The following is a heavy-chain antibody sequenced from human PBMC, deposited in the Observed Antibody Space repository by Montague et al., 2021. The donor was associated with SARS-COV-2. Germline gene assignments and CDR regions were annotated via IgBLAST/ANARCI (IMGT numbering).Heavy chain of an antibody. CDR1: GFTFSSYG. D-gene: IGHD1-26*01. CDR2: IWYDGSNK. CDR3: ARDRVEIVGAAGFDY. Sequence: SLRLSCAASGFTFSSYGMHWVRQAPGKGLEWVAVIWYDGSNKYYADSVKGRFTISRDNSKNTLHLQMNSLRAEDTAVYYCARDRVEIVGAAGFDYWGQGTLVTVSS. J-gene: IGHJ4*02. V-gene: IGHV3-33*01.